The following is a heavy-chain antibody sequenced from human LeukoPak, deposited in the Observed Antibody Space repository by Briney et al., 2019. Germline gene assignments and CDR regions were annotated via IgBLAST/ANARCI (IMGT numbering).Heavy chain of an antibody. V-gene: IGHV5-10-1*01. J-gene: IGHJ4*02. Sequence: GKSLRISCKGSGYSFTTYWITWVRQMPGKGLEWVGRIDPSDSYTKNSPSFQGHVSISADKSISTAYLQWSSLKASDTAMYYCGRLDMTRGVFIDYWGQGTLVTVSS. CDR1: GYSFTTYW. D-gene: IGHD3-10*01. CDR2: IDPSDSYT. CDR3: GRLDMTRGVFIDY.